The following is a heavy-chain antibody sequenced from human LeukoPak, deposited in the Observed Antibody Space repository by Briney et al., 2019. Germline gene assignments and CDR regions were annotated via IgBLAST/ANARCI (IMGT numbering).Heavy chain of an antibody. J-gene: IGHJ3*02. CDR3: ARQLAAGNDAFDI. CDR1: GVSIYSSTFY. D-gene: IGHD2-15*01. CDR2: IYYNENT. V-gene: IGHV4-39*01. Sequence: SETLSLTCSVSGVSIYSSTFYWAWIRQPPGKGLEFIGSIYYNENTYHNPSLRSRLTISVDTSTNHFSPRLTSVTAADTAIYYCARQLAAGNDAFDIWGQGTVVTVSS.